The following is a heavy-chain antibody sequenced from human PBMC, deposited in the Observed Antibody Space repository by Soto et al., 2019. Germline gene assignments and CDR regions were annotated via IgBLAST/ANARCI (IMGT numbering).Heavy chain of an antibody. V-gene: IGHV1-69*01. CDR3: ARDLVPGSDSSGYYYVGGYFDY. J-gene: IGHJ4*02. CDR1: GGTFSSYA. D-gene: IGHD3-22*01. CDR2: MIPIFGPA. Sequence: QVQLVQSGAEVKKPGSSVKVSCKASGGTFSSYAISWVRQAPGQGLEWMGGMIPIFGPANYAQKVQGRVTITADESTSTAYMELSRLRSEDTAVYYCARDLVPGSDSSGYYYVGGYFDYWGQGTLVTVSS.